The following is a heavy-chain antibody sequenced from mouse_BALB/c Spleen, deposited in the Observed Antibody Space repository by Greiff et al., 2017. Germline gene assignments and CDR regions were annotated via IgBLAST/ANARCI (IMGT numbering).Heavy chain of an antibody. CDR3: ARSYYGNRYFDV. Sequence: QVQLKESGAELARPGASVKMSCKASGYTFTSYTMHWVKQRPGQGLEWIGYINPSSGYTNYNQKFKDKATLTADKSSSTAYMQLSSLTSEDSAVYYCARSYYGNRYFDVWGAGTTVTVSS. D-gene: IGHD2-1*01. V-gene: IGHV1-4*01. CDR1: GYTFTSYT. J-gene: IGHJ1*01. CDR2: INPSSGYT.